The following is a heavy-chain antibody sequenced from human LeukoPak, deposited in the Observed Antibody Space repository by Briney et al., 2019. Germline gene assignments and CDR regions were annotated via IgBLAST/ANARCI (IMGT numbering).Heavy chain of an antibody. CDR1: GFTFSSSW. J-gene: IGHJ4*02. CDR3: ARGPTNGQAFDY. CDR2: IREDGSQK. D-gene: IGHD2-8*01. V-gene: IGHV3-7*01. Sequence: GGSLRLSCAASGFTFSSSWMTWVRQAPGKGLEWVASIREDGSQKSAVDSVRGRFTIARDNAKNSVYLQMDSLRAEDTAVYYCARGPTNGQAFDYWGQGTLVSVSS.